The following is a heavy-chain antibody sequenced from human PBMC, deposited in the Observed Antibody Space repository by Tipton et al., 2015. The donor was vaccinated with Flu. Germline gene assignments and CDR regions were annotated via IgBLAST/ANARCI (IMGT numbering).Heavy chain of an antibody. CDR1: GGSISSGSYY. D-gene: IGHD3-3*01. V-gene: IGHV4-61*02. CDR3: ARHTNESNWFDP. Sequence: LRLSCTVSGGSISSGSYYWSWIRQPAGKGLEWIGRIYTSGSTNYNPSLKSRVTISVDTSKNQFSLKLSSLTAANTSVYYCARHTNESNWFDPWGQGTLATVSS. CDR2: IYTSGST. J-gene: IGHJ5*02.